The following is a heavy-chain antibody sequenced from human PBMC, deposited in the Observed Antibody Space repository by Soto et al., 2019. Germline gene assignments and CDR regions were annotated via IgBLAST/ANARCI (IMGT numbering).Heavy chain of an antibody. Sequence: PSETLSLTCTVSGGSISSSSYYWGWIRQSPGKGLEWIGEIYHTGNTRYNPSLKSRVTISVDKPNNQFSLKLTSMTGADTAVYFCATRPPQIVVTLLPFPSWGQGSPVTVSS. D-gene: IGHD2-15*01. CDR2: IYHTGNT. V-gene: IGHV4-61*05. J-gene: IGHJ5*02. CDR1: GGSISSSSYY. CDR3: ATRPPQIVVTLLPFPS.